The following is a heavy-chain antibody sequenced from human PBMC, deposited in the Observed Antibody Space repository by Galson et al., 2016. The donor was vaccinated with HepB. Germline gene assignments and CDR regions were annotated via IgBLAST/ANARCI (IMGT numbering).Heavy chain of an antibody. CDR2: DSMDGRRK. CDR1: GGSFSNYY. Sequence: LSLTCAVYGGSFSNYYWSWIRQPPGKGLEWVAADSMDGRRKFYADSVKGRFTISRDNSNSMLFLQMSSLRADDTAVYYCARRHEYCPPVGCSVDYWGQGTLVSVSS. V-gene: IGHV3-30*03. J-gene: IGHJ4*02. D-gene: IGHD2/OR15-2a*01. CDR3: ARRHEYCPPVGCSVDY.